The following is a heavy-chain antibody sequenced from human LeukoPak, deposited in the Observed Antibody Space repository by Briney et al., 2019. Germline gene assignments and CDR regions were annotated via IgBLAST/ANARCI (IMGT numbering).Heavy chain of an antibody. D-gene: IGHD3-10*01. CDR1: GYTFTGYY. V-gene: IGHV1-2*02. CDR3: ARVSGESLSGSFQLDY. J-gene: IGHJ4*02. Sequence: GASVKVSCKASGYTFTGYYIHWVRQAPGQGLEWMGWINPNSGGTHFAQKFQGRVTVTRDTSISTAYMELSRLRSDDTAVYYCARVSGESLSGSFQLDYWGQGILDTVSS. CDR2: INPNSGGT.